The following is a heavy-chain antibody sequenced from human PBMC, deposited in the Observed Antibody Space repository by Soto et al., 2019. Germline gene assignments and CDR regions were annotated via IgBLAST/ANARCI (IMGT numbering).Heavy chain of an antibody. Sequence: SLRLSCAASGFTFSSYAMSWVRQAPRKGLEWVSAISGSGGSTYYADSVKGRFTISRDNSKNTLYLQMNSLRAEDTAVYYCAKTREYSSPPEYFDYWGQGTLVTVCS. CDR3: AKTREYSSPPEYFDY. CDR1: GFTFSSYA. D-gene: IGHD6-6*01. J-gene: IGHJ4*02. CDR2: ISGSGGST. V-gene: IGHV3-23*01.